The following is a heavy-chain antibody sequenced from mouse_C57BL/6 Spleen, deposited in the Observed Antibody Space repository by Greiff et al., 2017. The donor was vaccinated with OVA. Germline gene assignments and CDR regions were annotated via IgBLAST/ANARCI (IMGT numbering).Heavy chain of an antibody. CDR2: IYPSDSET. V-gene: IGHV1-61*01. J-gene: IGHJ4*01. CDR1: GYTFTSYW. Sequence: VQLQQPGAELVRPGSSVTLSCKASGYTFTSYWMDWVKQRPGQGLEWIGNIYPSDSETHYNQKFKDKATLTVDKSSSTAYMQLSSLTSEDSAVYYCARRYSNDYAMDYWGQGTSVTVSS. D-gene: IGHD2-5*01. CDR3: ARRYSNDYAMDY.